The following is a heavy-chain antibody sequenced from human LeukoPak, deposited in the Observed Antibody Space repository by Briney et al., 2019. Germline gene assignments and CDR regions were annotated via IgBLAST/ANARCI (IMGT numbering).Heavy chain of an antibody. D-gene: IGHD7-27*01. CDR1: GYSFSTFA. CDR3: AWGPLIGEHYHYYMDV. J-gene: IGHJ6*03. Sequence: GAAVKDSCKASGYSFSTFAINWVRQAPGQGLEWMRWMNPNTGKTGYAQRFQGRVTITGNTSISTVDMELSSLTSDDTAVYYCAWGPLIGEHYHYYMDVWGKGTTVTVS. V-gene: IGHV1-8*03. CDR2: MNPNTGKT.